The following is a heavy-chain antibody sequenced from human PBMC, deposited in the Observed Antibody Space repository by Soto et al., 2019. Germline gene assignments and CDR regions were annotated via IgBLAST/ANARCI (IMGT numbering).Heavy chain of an antibody. CDR2: ISAYNGNT. V-gene: IGHV1-18*01. J-gene: IGHJ4*02. CDR3: ARDLYRLIDY. Sequence: ASVKASSKASGCTFTSYGISWVRQAPGQGLERMGWISAYNGNTNYAQKLQGRATMTTDTSTSTAYMELRSLRSDDTAVYYCARDLYRLIDYWGQGTLVTVSS. D-gene: IGHD3-16*01. CDR1: GCTFTSYG.